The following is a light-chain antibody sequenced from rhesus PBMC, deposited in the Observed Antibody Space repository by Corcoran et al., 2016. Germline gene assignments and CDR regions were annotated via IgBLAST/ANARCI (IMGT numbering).Light chain of an antibody. CDR3: QQGYSPPYS. Sequence: DIQMTQSPSSLSASVGDKVTITCRASQGISRWLAWYQQKPGTAPDLLIYVASSLENGSPSRFSGSGSGTDYTLTISSLHPEDFATYYCQQGYSPPYSFGQGTKVEIK. CDR2: VAS. J-gene: IGKJ2*01. CDR1: QGISRW. V-gene: IGKV1-18*01.